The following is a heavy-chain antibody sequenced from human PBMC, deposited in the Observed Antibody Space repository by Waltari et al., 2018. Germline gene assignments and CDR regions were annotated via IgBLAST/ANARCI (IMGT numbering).Heavy chain of an antibody. D-gene: IGHD1-26*01. J-gene: IGHJ4*02. V-gene: IGHV3-73*01. CDR1: GFTFSGSA. CDR2: IRSKANSYAT. CDR3: TTQTTAGSY. Sequence: EVQLVESGGGLVQPGGSLTLPRAASGFTFSGSAMHWVRQASGKGLEWVGRIRSKANSYATAYAASVKGRFTISRDDSKNTAYLQMSSLKTEDTAVYYCTTQTTAGSYWGQGTLVTVSS.